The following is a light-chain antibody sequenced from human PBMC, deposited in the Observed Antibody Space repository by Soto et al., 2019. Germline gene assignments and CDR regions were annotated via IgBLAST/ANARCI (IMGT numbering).Light chain of an antibody. CDR1: QRITTY. J-gene: IGKJ2*01. Sequence: IQMTQSPSSLSASVGDRVTITCRASQRITTYLNWYQQKPGEAPKLLISTSGTLQRGVPSRFSGSGYGTDFTLTITALRPEYFVTYFCQQTYSTPYTFGQGTKLEIK. V-gene: IGKV1-39*01. CDR3: QQTYSTPYT. CDR2: TSG.